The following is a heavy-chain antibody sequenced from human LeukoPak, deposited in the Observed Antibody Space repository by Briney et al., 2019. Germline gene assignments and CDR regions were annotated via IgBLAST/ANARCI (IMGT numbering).Heavy chain of an antibody. D-gene: IGHD3-9*01. CDR3: ARALGRNFVPKYYFDY. CDR1: GGSISSSGYY. J-gene: IGHJ4*02. V-gene: IGHV4-39*02. Sequence: PSETLSLTCTVSGGSISSSGYYWGWIRQPPGKGLEWVGSVYYTGSTFYNPSLKSRVTTSVDTSKNHFSLNLSSVTAADTAVYYCARALGRNFVPKYYFDYWGQGTLVTVSS. CDR2: VYYTGST.